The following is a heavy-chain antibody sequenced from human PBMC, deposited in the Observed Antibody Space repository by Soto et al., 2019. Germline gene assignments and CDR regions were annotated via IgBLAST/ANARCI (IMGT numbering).Heavy chain of an antibody. CDR2: ISYDGSNK. CDR1: GFTFNSYA. J-gene: IGHJ4*02. D-gene: IGHD3-10*01. CDR3: ARGGAYYYGSGNYWRFNY. Sequence: GGSLRLSCVASGFTFNSYAIHWVRQAPGKGLEWVAVISYDGSNKYYADSVKGRFTISRDNSKNTLYLQMNSLRAEDTAVYYCARGGAYYYGSGNYWRFNYWGQGTLVTVSS. V-gene: IGHV3-30-3*01.